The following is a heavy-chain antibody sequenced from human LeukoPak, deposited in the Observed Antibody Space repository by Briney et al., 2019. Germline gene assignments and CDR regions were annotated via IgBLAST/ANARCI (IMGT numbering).Heavy chain of an antibody. D-gene: IGHD5-12*01. Sequence: ASETLSLTCAVSGGSISSYYWSWIRQPPGKGLEWIGYIYYSGSTNYNPPLKSRVTISVDTSKNQFSLKLSSVTAADTAVYYCARGGYGARRWFDSWGQGTLVTVSS. CDR2: IYYSGST. CDR3: ARGGYGARRWFDS. J-gene: IGHJ5*01. V-gene: IGHV4-59*01. CDR1: GGSISSYY.